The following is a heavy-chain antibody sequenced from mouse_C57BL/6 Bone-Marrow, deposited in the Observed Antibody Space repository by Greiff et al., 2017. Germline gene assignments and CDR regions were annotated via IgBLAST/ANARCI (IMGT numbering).Heavy chain of an antibody. CDR3: ARGDYPFAY. CDR2: IWSGGST. Sequence: VMLVESGPGLVQPSQSLSITCTVSGFSLTSYGVHWVRQSPGKGLEWLGVIWSGGSTDYNAAFISRLSISKDNSKSQVFFKMNSLQADDTAIYYCARGDYPFAYWGQGTLVTVSA. CDR1: GFSLTSYG. J-gene: IGHJ3*01. D-gene: IGHD2-4*01. V-gene: IGHV2-2*01.